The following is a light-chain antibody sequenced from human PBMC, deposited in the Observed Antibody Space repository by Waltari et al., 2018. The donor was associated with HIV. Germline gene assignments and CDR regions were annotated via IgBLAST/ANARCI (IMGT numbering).Light chain of an antibody. CDR3: QQYGTSPRT. CDR2: GAS. J-gene: IGKJ1*01. CDR1: QSVNSNY. V-gene: IGKV3-20*01. Sequence: EIVLTQSPGTLSLSPGERATLSCRASQSVNSNYLAWYQQKPGQAPRLLIYGASSRATVIPNRFSGSGSGTDFTLTVSRLEPEDSAVYYCQQYGTSPRTFGRGTKVEI.